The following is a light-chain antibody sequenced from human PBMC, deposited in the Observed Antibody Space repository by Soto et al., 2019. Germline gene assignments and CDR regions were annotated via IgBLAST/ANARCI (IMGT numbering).Light chain of an antibody. CDR3: SSYTSGSTLYV. J-gene: IGLJ1*01. Sequence: QSVLTQPASVSGSPGQSITISCTGTSSDVGGSEYVSWYQQHPGKAPKAMIYEVSDRPSGVSHRFSGSKSANTATLTISGLQPEDEADYYSSSYTSGSTLYVFGTGTKVTVL. CDR1: SSDVGGSEY. CDR2: EVS. V-gene: IGLV2-14*01.